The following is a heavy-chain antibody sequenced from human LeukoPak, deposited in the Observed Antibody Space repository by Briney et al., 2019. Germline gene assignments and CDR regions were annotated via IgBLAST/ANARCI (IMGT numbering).Heavy chain of an antibody. V-gene: IGHV1-18*01. CDR1: GYTFTSYD. CDR3: ASFRYDSSGYYSLDY. Sequence: ASVKVSCKASGYTFTSYDINWVRQAPGQGLEWMGWISAYNGNTNYAQKLQGRVTMTTDTSTSTAYVELRSLRSDDTAVYYCASFRYDSSGYYSLDYWGQGTLVTVSS. D-gene: IGHD3-22*01. J-gene: IGHJ4*02. CDR2: ISAYNGNT.